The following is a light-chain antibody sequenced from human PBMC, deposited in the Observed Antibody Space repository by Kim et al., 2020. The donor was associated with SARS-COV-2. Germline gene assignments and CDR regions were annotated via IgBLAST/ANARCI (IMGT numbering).Light chain of an antibody. CDR1: QDIKNY. V-gene: IGKV1-9*01. CDR2: AAS. Sequence: IQLTQSPTSLSASVGDRVTITCRASQDIKNYLAWYQQIPGRAPKLLIYAASTLQSGVPSRFSDSGSGTDFTLTISALQPEDFGHYHCQQFNSPYTFGQGTKLEI. CDR3: QQFNSPYT. J-gene: IGKJ2*01.